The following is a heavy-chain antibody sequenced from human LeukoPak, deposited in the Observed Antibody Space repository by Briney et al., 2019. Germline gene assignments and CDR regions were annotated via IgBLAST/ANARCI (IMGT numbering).Heavy chain of an antibody. J-gene: IGHJ5*02. D-gene: IGHD2-2*01. V-gene: IGHV4-4*07. Sequence: SETLSLTCTVSGGSISSYYWSWIRQPAGKGLEWIGRIYTSGSTNYNPSLKSRVTMSVDTSKNQFSLKLSSVTAADTAVYYCARDLRYCSSTSCSNWFDPWGQGTLITVSS. CDR1: GGSISSYY. CDR2: IYTSGST. CDR3: ARDLRYCSSTSCSNWFDP.